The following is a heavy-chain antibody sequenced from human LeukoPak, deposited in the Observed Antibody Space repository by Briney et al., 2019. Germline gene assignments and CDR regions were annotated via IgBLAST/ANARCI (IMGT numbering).Heavy chain of an antibody. J-gene: IGHJ4*01. CDR1: GGSISSYY. V-gene: IGHV4-59*05. Sequence: SETLSLTCTVSGGSISSYYWSWIRQPPGKGLEWIGSIYSSGSTYYNSSLKSRVTISIDTSKNQVSLKMSSVTAADTAVYYCAKSGGYGLIDYWGQGILVTVSS. CDR3: AKSGGYGLIDY. CDR2: IYSSGST. D-gene: IGHD6-25*01.